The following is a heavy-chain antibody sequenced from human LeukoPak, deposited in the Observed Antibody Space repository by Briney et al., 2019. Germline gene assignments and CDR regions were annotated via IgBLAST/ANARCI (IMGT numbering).Heavy chain of an antibody. J-gene: IGHJ6*02. CDR1: GFTFSDYY. CDR3: ARDMYYGSGTPMQYGMDV. Sequence: PGGSLRLSCAASGFTFSDYYMSWIRQAPGKGLGWVSFISGSATTTYYVDSVKGRFTLSRDNAKNSLYLQMNSLRAEDSAVYYCARDMYYGSGTPMQYGMDVWGPGTTVTVSS. D-gene: IGHD3-10*01. V-gene: IGHV3-11*01. CDR2: ISGSATTT.